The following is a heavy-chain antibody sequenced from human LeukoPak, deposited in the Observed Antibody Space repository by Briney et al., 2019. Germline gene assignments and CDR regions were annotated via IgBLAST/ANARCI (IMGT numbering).Heavy chain of an antibody. V-gene: IGHV1-8*01. CDR3: ARGQGSSSWYGY. D-gene: IGHD6-13*01. Sequence: ASVKVSCKASGYTFTSYDINWVRQATGQGLEWMGWMNPNSGNTGYAQKFQGRVTMTRNTSISTAYMELSSLRFEDTAVYYCARGQGSSSWYGYWGQGTLVTVSS. J-gene: IGHJ4*02. CDR1: GYTFTSYD. CDR2: MNPNSGNT.